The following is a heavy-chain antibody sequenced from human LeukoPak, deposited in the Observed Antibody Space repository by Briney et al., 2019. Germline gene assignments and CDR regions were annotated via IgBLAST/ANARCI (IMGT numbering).Heavy chain of an antibody. D-gene: IGHD5-12*01. CDR1: GFTFSSYA. CDR3: AKDGGAVARFQNYYYGMDA. Sequence: GGSLRLSCAASGFTFSSYAMHWVRQAPGKGLEWVAVISYDGSNKYYADSVKGRFTISRDNSKNTLYLQMNSLRVEDTAVYFCAKDGGAVARFQNYYYGMDAWGQGTAVTVSS. CDR2: ISYDGSNK. V-gene: IGHV3-30-3*01. J-gene: IGHJ6*02.